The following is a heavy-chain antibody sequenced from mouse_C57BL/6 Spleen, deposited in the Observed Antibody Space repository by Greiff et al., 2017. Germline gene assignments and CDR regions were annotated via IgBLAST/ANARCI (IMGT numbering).Heavy chain of an antibody. V-gene: IGHV5-9-1*02. CDR1: GFTFSSYA. J-gene: IGHJ4*01. Sequence: EVMLVESGEGLVKPGGSLKLSCAASGFTFSSYAMSWVRQTPEKRLEWVAYISSGGDYIYYADTVQGRFTISRDSARNTLSLQMSSLKSEDTAIYYCTSRFAMDYWGQGTSVTVSS. CDR2: ISSGGDYI. CDR3: TSRFAMDY.